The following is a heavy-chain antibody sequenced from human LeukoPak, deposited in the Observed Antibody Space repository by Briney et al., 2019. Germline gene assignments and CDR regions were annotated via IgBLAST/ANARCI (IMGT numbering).Heavy chain of an antibody. CDR2: IYYSGST. V-gene: IGHV4-61*01. CDR3: ARGDIVATHFDY. Sequence: ASEILSLTCTVSGGSVSSGSYYWSWIRQPPGKGLEWIGYIYYSGSTNYNPSLKSRVTISVDTSKNQFSLKLSSVTAADTAVYYCARGDIVATHFDYWGQGTLVTVSS. J-gene: IGHJ4*02. D-gene: IGHD5-12*01. CDR1: GGSVSSGSYY.